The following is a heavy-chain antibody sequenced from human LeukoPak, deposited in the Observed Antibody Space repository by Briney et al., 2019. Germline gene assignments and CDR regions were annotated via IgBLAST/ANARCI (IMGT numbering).Heavy chain of an antibody. CDR1: GGSISSYY. J-gene: IGHJ6*03. Sequence: PSETLSLTCTVSGGSISSYYWSWIRQPPGKGLEWIGYIYYSGSTNYNPSLKSRVTISVDTSKNQFSLKLSSVTAADTAVYYCGTTTVTTHYYYYMDVWGKGTTVTVS. CDR3: GTTTVTTHYYYYMDV. V-gene: IGHV4-59*01. D-gene: IGHD4-17*01. CDR2: IYYSGST.